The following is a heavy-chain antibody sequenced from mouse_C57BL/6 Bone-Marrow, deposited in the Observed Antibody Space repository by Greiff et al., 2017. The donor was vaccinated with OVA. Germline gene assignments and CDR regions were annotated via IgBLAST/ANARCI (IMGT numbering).Heavy chain of an antibody. CDR3: AKGYGYEPSWFAY. CDR2: IDPFDSET. V-gene: IGHV1-52*01. D-gene: IGHD2-2*01. Sequence: QVQLQQPGAELVRPGSSVKLSCKASGFTFTSYWMHWVKQRPIQGLEWIGNIDPFDSETHYNQKFKDKATLTVDKSSSTAYMQLSSLTSEDSAVYYCAKGYGYEPSWFAYWGQGTLVTVSA. CDR1: GFTFTSYW. J-gene: IGHJ3*01.